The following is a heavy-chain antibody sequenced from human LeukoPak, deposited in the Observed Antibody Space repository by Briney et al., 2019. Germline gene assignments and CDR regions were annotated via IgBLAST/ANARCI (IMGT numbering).Heavy chain of an antibody. CDR1: GGSISSYC. Sequence: KPSETLSLTCNVSGGSISSYCWSWIRQPPGKGLEWIGYIYYSGSTNYNPSLKSRVTILVDTSKNQFSLKLGSVTAADTAVYYCARHGYDILTGLIWGQGTMVTVSS. CDR3: ARHGYDILTGLI. D-gene: IGHD3-9*01. V-gene: IGHV4-59*08. CDR2: IYYSGST. J-gene: IGHJ3*02.